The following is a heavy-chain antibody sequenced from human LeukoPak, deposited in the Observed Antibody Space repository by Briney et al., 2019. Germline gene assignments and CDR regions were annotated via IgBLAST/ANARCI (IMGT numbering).Heavy chain of an antibody. Sequence: GASVKVSCKASGYTFTSYYMHWVRQAPGQGLEWMGWINPNSGGTNYAQKFQGRVTMTRDTSISTAYMELSRLRSDDTAVYYCARDECSSTSCYTRSGYYCYYMDVWGKGTTVTVSS. CDR2: INPNSGGT. D-gene: IGHD2-2*02. CDR3: ARDECSSTSCYTRSGYYCYYMDV. CDR1: GYTFTSYY. J-gene: IGHJ6*03. V-gene: IGHV1-2*02.